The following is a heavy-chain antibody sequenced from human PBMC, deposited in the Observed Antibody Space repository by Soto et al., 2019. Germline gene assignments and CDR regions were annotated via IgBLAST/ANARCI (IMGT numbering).Heavy chain of an antibody. CDR2: LNDSGGT. Sequence: QVQLQQWGAGLLKPSETLSLTCAVYGGSFSGYYWSWIRQPPGKGLEWIGELNDSGGTNYNASLKSRVTISGDTSKNQFSLKLSFVTAADTAMYYCARARGGVQDWGPGTLVIVSS. CDR3: ARARGGVQD. J-gene: IGHJ1*01. V-gene: IGHV4-34*01. D-gene: IGHD3-10*01. CDR1: GGSFSGYY.